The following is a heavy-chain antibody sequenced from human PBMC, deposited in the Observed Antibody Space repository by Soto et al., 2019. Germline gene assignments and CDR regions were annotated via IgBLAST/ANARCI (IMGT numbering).Heavy chain of an antibody. CDR1: GDSIGTPDFY. Sequence: LQESGPGLLKPSETLSLTCSVSGDSIGTPDFYWAWVRQPPGKALECIGSVFFSGSTFLNPSLKSRATISVDTSKNQMSLRLTSVTAADTAIYYCARHRGPDNDPSFDQWGQGTLITVSS. CDR2: VFFSGST. CDR3: ARHRGPDNDPSFDQ. J-gene: IGHJ4*02. V-gene: IGHV4-39*01. D-gene: IGHD3-10*01.